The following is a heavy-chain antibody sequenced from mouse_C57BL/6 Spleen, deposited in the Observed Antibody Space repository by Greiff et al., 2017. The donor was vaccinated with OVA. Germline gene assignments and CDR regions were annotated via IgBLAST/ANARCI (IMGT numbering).Heavy chain of an antibody. CDR3: ARGDYGNFDY. J-gene: IGHJ2*01. V-gene: IGHV1-59*01. CDR2: IDPSDSYT. CDR1: GYTFTSYW. Sequence: VKLQQPGAELVRPGTSVKLSCKASGYTFTSYWMHWVKQRPGQGLEWIGVIDPSDSYTNYNQKFKGKATLTVDTSSSTAYMQLSSLTSEDSAVYYCARGDYGNFDYWGQGTTLTVSS. D-gene: IGHD2-1*01.